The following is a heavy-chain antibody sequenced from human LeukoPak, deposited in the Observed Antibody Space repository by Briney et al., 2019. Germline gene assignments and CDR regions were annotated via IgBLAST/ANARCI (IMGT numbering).Heavy chain of an antibody. J-gene: IGHJ4*02. CDR1: GFTFSSYW. Sequence: QSGGSLRLSCAASGFTFSSYWMSWVRQAPGKGLEWVANIKQDGSEKCYVDSVKGRFTISRDNAKNSLYLQMNSLRAEDTAVYYCARAKGDYGDYADYWGQGTLVTVSS. V-gene: IGHV3-7*01. D-gene: IGHD4-17*01. CDR2: IKQDGSEK. CDR3: ARAKGDYGDYADY.